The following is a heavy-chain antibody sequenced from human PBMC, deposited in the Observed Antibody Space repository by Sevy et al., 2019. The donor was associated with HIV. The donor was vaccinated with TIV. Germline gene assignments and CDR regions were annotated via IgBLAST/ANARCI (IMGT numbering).Heavy chain of an antibody. CDR3: ARPDLSGWYFDF. J-gene: IGHJ4*01. Sequence: GGSLRLSCVASGFTFSSYSMNWVRQAPGKGLEWVSYISSSSDSSRTLYYADSVKGRFSISRGNAKNSVHLQMTSLRVEDTAVYYCARPDLSGWYFDFWGLGTLVTVSS. V-gene: IGHV3-48*01. CDR2: ISSSSDSSRTL. CDR1: GFTFSSYS. D-gene: IGHD6-19*01.